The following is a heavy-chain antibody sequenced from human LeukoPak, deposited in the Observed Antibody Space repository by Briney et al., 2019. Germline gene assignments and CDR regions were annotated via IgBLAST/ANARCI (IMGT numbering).Heavy chain of an antibody. V-gene: IGHV4-59*01. D-gene: IGHD3-10*01. J-gene: IGHJ6*03. CDR1: GGSISNYY. CDR3: ARTTMVRGTYYMDV. Sequence: PSETLSLTCTVSGGSISNYYWNWIRQPPGKGLQWIGCIHYSGSTNYNPSLKSRVTISVDTSKNQFSLKLSSVTAADTAVYYCARTTMVRGTYYMDVWGKGTTVTISS. CDR2: IHYSGST.